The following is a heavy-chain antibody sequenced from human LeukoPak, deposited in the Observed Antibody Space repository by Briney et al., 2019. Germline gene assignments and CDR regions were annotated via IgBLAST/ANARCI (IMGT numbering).Heavy chain of an antibody. D-gene: IGHD3-10*01. J-gene: IGHJ4*02. V-gene: IGHV3-21*01. Sequence: GGSLRLSCAASRFTLSSYSMNWVRQAPGKGLEWVSSISSSSSYIYYADSVKGRFTISRDNAKNSLYLQMNSLRAEDTAVYYCARDQLKTGSYFDYWGQGALVTVSS. CDR2: ISSSSSYI. CDR3: ARDQLKTGSYFDY. CDR1: RFTLSSYS.